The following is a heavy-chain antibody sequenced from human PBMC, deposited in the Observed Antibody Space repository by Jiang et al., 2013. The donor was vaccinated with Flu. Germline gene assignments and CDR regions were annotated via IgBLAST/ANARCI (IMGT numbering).Heavy chain of an antibody. V-gene: IGHV2-70*01. CDR1: GFSLSTSGMC. D-gene: IGHD6-19*01. CDR3: ARSPVAGGRGFDI. CDR2: IEWDDGK. J-gene: IGHJ3*02. Sequence: KPTQTLTLTCTFSGFSLSTSGMCVSWIRQPPGKALEWLALIEWDDGKYYRTSLKTRLTISKDTSKNQVVLALTNMDPADTATYYCARSPVAGGRGFDIWGQGTMVTVSS.